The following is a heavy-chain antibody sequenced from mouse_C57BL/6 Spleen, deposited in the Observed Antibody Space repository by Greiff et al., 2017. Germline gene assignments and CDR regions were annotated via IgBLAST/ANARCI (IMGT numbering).Heavy chain of an antibody. CDR3: TRLGRWFAY. Sequence: VKLVESGAELVRPGASVTLSCKASGYTFTDYEMHWVKQTPVHGLEWIGAIDPETGGTAYNQKFKGKAILTADKSSSTAYMELRSLTSEDSAVYYCTRLGRWFAYWGQGTLVTVSA. V-gene: IGHV1-15*01. CDR2: IDPETGGT. D-gene: IGHD4-1*01. J-gene: IGHJ3*01. CDR1: GYTFTDYE.